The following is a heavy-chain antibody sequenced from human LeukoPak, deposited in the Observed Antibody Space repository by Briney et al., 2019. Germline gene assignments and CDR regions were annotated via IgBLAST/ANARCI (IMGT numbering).Heavy chain of an antibody. CDR2: INPSGDNT. J-gene: IGHJ2*01. D-gene: IGHD2-2*01. V-gene: IGHV1-46*01. CDR3: ARASLLVPAAKSSPGWYFDL. Sequence: ASVKVSCKASGYTFTNNFMHWVRQAPGQGLEWIGIINPSGDNTWYAQKFQGRVTITADESTSTVYMELSSLRSEDTAVYYCARASLLVPAAKSSPGWYFDLWGRGTLVTVSS. CDR1: GYTFTNNF.